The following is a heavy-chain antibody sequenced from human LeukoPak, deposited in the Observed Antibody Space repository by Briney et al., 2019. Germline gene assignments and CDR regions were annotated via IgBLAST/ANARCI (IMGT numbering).Heavy chain of an antibody. D-gene: IGHD1-1*01. CDR2: ISGSGGST. J-gene: IGHJ6*02. CDR1: GFTFSSYA. Sequence: GGPLRLSCAASGFTFSSYAMSWVRQAPGKGLEWVSAISGSGGSTYYADSVKGRFTISRDNSKNTLYLQMNSLRAEDTAVYYCATRSTTGTSYYYYYYGMDVWGQGTTVTVSS. CDR3: ATRSTTGTSYYYYYYGMDV. V-gene: IGHV3-23*01.